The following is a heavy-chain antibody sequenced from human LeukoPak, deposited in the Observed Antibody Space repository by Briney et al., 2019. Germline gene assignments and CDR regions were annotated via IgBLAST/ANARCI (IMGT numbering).Heavy chain of an antibody. CDR1: GFTFSSYA. D-gene: IGHD1-26*01. V-gene: IGHV3-23*01. Sequence: KSGGSLRLSCAASGFTFSSYAVSWVRQAPGKGLEWVSAISGSGGSTYYADSVKGRFTISRDNAKNSLYLQMNSLRAEDTAVYYCARGAGIVGARIDYWGQGTLVTVSS. CDR3: ARGAGIVGARIDY. CDR2: ISGSGGST. J-gene: IGHJ4*02.